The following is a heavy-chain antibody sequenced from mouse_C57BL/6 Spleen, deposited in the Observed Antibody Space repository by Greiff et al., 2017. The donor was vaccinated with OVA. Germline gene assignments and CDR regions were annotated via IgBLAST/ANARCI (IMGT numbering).Heavy chain of an antibody. J-gene: IGHJ4*01. CDR3: TRYGDDYYSMDY. CDR1: GYSFTGYY. V-gene: IGHV1-42*01. Sequence: EVQLQQSGPELVKPGASVKISCKASGYSFTGYYMNWVKQSPEKSLEWIGEINPSTGGTTYNQKFKAKATLNVDKSSSTAYMQLKSLTSEDSAVYYCTRYGDDYYSMDYWGQGTSVTVSS. D-gene: IGHD1-1*01. CDR2: INPSTGGT.